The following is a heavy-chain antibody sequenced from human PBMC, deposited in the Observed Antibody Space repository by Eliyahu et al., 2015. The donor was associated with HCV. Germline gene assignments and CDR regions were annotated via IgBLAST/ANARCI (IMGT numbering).Heavy chain of an antibody. CDR3: AKAVYSSSWFEIYAFDI. CDR1: GFTFSSYA. V-gene: IGHV3-23*01. Sequence: EVQLLESGGGLAQPGGSLXLSCAAXGFTFSSYAXSWVRQAXGKGXEWVSTMSGSADTTYYADSVKGRFAISRENSKSTLYLQMNSLRAEDTAVYYCAKAVYSSSWFEIYAFDIWGQGTMVIVSS. CDR2: MSGSADTT. D-gene: IGHD6-13*01. J-gene: IGHJ3*02.